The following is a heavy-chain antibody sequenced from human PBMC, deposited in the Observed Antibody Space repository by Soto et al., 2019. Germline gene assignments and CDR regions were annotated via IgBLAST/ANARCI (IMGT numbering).Heavy chain of an antibody. Sequence: GGSLRLSCAASGFTFSSYSMNWVRQAPGNGLEWVSSISSSSSYIYYADSVKGRFTISRDNAKNSLYLQMNRLRAEETAVYYCARGGGLRFLEWLPHYYGMDVWGQGTTVTVS. CDR2: ISSSSSYI. CDR1: GFTFSSYS. J-gene: IGHJ6*02. V-gene: IGHV3-21*01. D-gene: IGHD3-3*01. CDR3: ARGGGLRFLEWLPHYYGMDV.